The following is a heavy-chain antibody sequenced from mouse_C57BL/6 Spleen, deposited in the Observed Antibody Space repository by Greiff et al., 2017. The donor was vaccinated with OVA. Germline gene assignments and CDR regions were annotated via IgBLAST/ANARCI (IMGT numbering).Heavy chain of an antibody. J-gene: IGHJ1*03. D-gene: IGHD1-1*01. CDR2: ISYDGSN. Sequence: EVKLQESGPGLVKPSQSLSLTCSVTGYSITSGYYWNWIRQFPGNKLEWMGYISYDGSNNYNPSLKNRISITRDTSKNQFFLKLNSVTTEDTATYYCARDFNYGSSSWYFDVWGTGTTVTVSS. CDR3: ARDFNYGSSSWYFDV. CDR1: GYSITSGYY. V-gene: IGHV3-6*01.